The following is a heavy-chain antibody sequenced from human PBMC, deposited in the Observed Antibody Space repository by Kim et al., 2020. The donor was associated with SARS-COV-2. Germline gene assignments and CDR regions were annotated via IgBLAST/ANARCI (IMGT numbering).Heavy chain of an antibody. J-gene: IGHJ6*02. Sequence: SETLSLTCTVSGGSISSYYWSWIRQPPGKGLEWIGYIYYSGSTNYNPSLKSRVTISVDTSKNQFSLKLSSVTAAETAVYYCARGNWNYVNYGMDVWGQGTTVTVSS. CDR2: IYYSGST. CDR1: GGSISSYY. V-gene: IGHV4-59*01. D-gene: IGHD1-7*01. CDR3: ARGNWNYVNYGMDV.